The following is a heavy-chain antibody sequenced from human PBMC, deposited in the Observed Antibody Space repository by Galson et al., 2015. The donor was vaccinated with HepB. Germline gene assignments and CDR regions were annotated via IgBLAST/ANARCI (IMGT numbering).Heavy chain of an antibody. CDR2: INPNSGDT. CDR3: ARERESDSSGYRFFDY. CDR1: GFSFSGYY. V-gene: IGHV1-2*06. J-gene: IGHJ4*02. Sequence: SVKVSCKASGFSFSGYYMHWVRQAPGQGLEWMGRINPNSGDTNYAQNFQGRVTMTRDTSISTDYMELSRLRSDDTAIYYCARERESDSSGYRFFDYWGQGTLSPSLQ. D-gene: IGHD3-22*01.